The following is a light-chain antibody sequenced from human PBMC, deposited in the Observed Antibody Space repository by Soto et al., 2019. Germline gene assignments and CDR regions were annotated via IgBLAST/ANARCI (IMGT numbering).Light chain of an antibody. J-gene: IGKJ5*01. CDR2: GAS. V-gene: IGKV1-39*01. Sequence: DVRMTQSPSSLSASVGDTITITCRASRTINTYLNWFQQKPGEPPRLLIYGASTLHDGVPSRFSGSGSGADFTLTISSLQSEDFAVYYCQQYNTWPPITFGQGTRLEIK. CDR1: RTINTY. CDR3: QQYNTWPPIT.